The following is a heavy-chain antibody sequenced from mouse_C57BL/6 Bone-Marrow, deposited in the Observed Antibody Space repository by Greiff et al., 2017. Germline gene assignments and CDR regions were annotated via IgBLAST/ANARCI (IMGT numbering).Heavy chain of an antibody. CDR2: ISNGGGST. V-gene: IGHV5-12*01. Sequence: EVMLVESGGGLVQPGGSLKLSCAASGFTFSDYYMYWVRQTPEKRLEWVAYISNGGGSTYYPDTVKGRFTISRDNAKNTLYLQMSRLKAEDTAMYYCASYYYGSSHYAMDYWGQGTSVTVSS. J-gene: IGHJ4*01. CDR3: ASYYYGSSHYAMDY. CDR1: GFTFSDYY. D-gene: IGHD1-1*01.